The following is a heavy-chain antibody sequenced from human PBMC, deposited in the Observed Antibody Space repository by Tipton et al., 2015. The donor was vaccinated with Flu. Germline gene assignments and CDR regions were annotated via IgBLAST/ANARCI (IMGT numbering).Heavy chain of an antibody. J-gene: IGHJ5*02. D-gene: IGHD3-22*01. CDR2: IYTSGST. Sequence: TLSLTCTVSGGSISSYYWSWIRQPAGKGLEWIGRIYTSGSTNYTPSLKSRVTMSVDTSKNQFSLKLSSVTAADTAVYYCARDQYYYDSSGYYHYFNWFDPWGQVTLVTVSS. V-gene: IGHV4-4*07. CDR1: GGSISSYY. CDR3: ARDQYYYDSSGYYHYFNWFDP.